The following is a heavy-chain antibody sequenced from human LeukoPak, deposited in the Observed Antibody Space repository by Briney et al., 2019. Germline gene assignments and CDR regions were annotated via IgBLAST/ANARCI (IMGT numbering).Heavy chain of an antibody. V-gene: IGHV4-59*08. CDR3: ARGGSPRFDY. Sequence: PSETLSLTCTVSGGSISSYFWSWIRQAPGKGLEWIGYIYYSGSTNYNPSLKSRVTTSVDTSRNQFSLKLSSVTAADTAVYYCARGGSPRFDYWGQGTLVTVSS. CDR2: IYYSGST. J-gene: IGHJ4*02. D-gene: IGHD3-16*01. CDR1: GGSISSYF.